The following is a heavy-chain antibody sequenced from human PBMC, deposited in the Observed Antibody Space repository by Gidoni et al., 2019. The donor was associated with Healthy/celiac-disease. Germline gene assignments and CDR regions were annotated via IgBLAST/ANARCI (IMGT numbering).Heavy chain of an antibody. D-gene: IGHD3-10*01. Sequence: EVQLVESGGVVVQPGGSLRLSCAASGFPFDDYTMHWVRQAPGKGLEWVSLISWDGGSTYYADSVKGRFTISRDNSKNSLYLQMNSLRTEDTALYYCARAGQSTLDKRWFDPWGQGTLVTVSS. CDR1: GFPFDDYT. V-gene: IGHV3-43*01. CDR2: ISWDGGST. J-gene: IGHJ5*02. CDR3: ARAGQSTLDKRWFDP.